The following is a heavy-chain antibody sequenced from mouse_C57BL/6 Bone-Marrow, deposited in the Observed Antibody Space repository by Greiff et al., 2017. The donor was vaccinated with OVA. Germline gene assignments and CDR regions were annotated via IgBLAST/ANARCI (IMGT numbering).Heavy chain of an antibody. CDR1: GFSLTSYG. Sequence: QVQLKESGPGLVQPSQSLSITCTVSGFSLTSYGVHWVRQSPGKGLECLGVIWSGGSTDYNAAFISRLSISKDNSKSQVFFKMNSLQADDTAIYYCARGIYYDHWYFDVWGTGTTVTVSS. CDR3: ARGIYYDHWYFDV. V-gene: IGHV2-2*01. D-gene: IGHD2-4*01. CDR2: IWSGGST. J-gene: IGHJ1*03.